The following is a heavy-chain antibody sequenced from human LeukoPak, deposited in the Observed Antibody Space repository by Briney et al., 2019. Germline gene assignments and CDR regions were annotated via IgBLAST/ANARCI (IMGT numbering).Heavy chain of an antibody. J-gene: IGHJ4*02. D-gene: IGHD7-27*01. CDR2: MNPDTGNT. CDR3: ARGRPTNLGGIY. Sequence: SSVKVSCKASGYTFTSHHINWVRQAAGQGLEGMGWMNPDTGNTVYAQKFQGTVTMTSDTSISTAYMELGSLRSEDTAVYYCARGRPTNLGGIYWGQGTLVTVSS. V-gene: IGHV1-8*01. CDR1: GYTFTSHH.